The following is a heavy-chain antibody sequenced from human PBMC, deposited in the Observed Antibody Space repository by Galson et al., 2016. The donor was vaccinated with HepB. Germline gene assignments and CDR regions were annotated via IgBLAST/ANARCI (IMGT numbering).Heavy chain of an antibody. J-gene: IGHJ4*02. CDR2: ISYDGSKK. Sequence: SLRLSCAASGFTFSSYPMHWVRQAPGKGLEWVALISYDGSKKYYADSVKSRFTISRDNSKNTLYLQMNSLRAEDTAVYYCARATEQWPAYWGQGTLVTVSS. D-gene: IGHD6-19*01. CDR1: GFTFSSYP. CDR3: ARATEQWPAY. V-gene: IGHV3-30*04.